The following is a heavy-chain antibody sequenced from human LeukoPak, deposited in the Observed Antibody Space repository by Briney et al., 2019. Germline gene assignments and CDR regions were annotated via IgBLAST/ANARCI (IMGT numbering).Heavy chain of an antibody. V-gene: IGHV4-4*09. J-gene: IGHJ3*02. D-gene: IGHD3-3*01. CDR1: GGSISSYY. CDR3: AGQGPTFGVVISDAFDI. Sequence: PSETLSLTCTVSGGSISSYYWSWIRQPPGKGLEWIGYIYTSGSTNYNPSLKSRVTISVDTSKNQFSLKLSSVTAADTAVYYCAGQGPTFGVVISDAFDIWGQGTMVTVSS. CDR2: IYTSGST.